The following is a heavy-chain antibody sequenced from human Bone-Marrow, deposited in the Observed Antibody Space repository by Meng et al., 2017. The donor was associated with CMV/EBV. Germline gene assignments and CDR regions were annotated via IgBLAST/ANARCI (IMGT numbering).Heavy chain of an antibody. J-gene: IGHJ6*02. V-gene: IGHV3-7*04. Sequence: GGSLRLSCAASGFTFSSYWMSWVRQAPGKGLEWVANIKQDGSEKYYVDSVKGRFTISRDNAKNSLYLQMNSLRAEDTAVYYCARGLDSSGWYYYYYGMDVWGQGTTVTVSS. D-gene: IGHD6-19*01. CDR3: ARGLDSSGWYYYYYGMDV. CDR1: GFTFSSYW. CDR2: IKQDGSEK.